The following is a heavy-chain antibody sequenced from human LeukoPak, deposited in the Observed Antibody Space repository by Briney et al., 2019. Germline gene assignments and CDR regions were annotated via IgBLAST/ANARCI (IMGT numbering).Heavy chain of an antibody. V-gene: IGHV3-30*18. J-gene: IGHJ4*02. CDR1: GFIISSYG. CDR2: ILNDGSNE. CDR3: AKDRSGSYSQGLDY. D-gene: IGHD1-26*01. Sequence: GGSLRLSCAASGFIISSYGMHWVRQAPGKGLEWVTVILNDGSNEYYADSVKGRFAISRDNSKNTLYLQMNSLRAEDTAVYYCAKDRSGSYSQGLDYWGQGTLVTVSS.